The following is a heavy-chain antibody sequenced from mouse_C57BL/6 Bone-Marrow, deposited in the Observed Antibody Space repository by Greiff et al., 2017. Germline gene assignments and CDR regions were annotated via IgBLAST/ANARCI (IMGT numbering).Heavy chain of an antibody. V-gene: IGHV14-2*01. CDR1: GFNIKDYY. CDR3: ARSPNYYGPYYYAMDY. J-gene: IGHJ4*01. D-gene: IGHD1-1*01. CDR2: IDPADGAT. Sequence: EVQLQQSGAELVKPGASVKLSCTASGFNIKDYYMHWVKQRTEQGLEWIGRIDPADGATKYAPKFPGKATITADTSSNTAYLQLSSLTSEDTAVYYCARSPNYYGPYYYAMDYWGQGTSVTVSS.